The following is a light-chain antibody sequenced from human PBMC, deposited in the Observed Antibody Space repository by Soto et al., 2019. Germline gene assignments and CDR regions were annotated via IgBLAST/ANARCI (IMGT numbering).Light chain of an antibody. CDR2: GTS. V-gene: IGKV3-20*01. J-gene: IGKJ1*01. CDR3: QQYGSSPRT. Sequence: EIVLTQSPGTLSLSPGERATLSCRASQNVGSRYLAWYQQKPGQAPRLIIYGTSNRATGITDRFSGSGSCTDFRLTISSLEPGDLAVYYCQQYGSSPRTFGQGTKVEIK. CDR1: QNVGSRY.